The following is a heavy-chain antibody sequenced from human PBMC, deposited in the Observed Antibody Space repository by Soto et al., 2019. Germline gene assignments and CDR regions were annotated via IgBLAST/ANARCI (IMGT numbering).Heavy chain of an antibody. Sequence: PGGSLRLSCAASGFTFSSYWMHWVRQAPGKGLEWVSVIYSGGSTYYADSVKGRFTISRHNSKNTLYLQMNSLRAEDTAVYYCARHGSGSYYGSYYYYMDVWGKGTTVTVSS. J-gene: IGHJ6*03. CDR1: GFTFSSYW. CDR3: ARHGSGSYYGSYYYYMDV. V-gene: IGHV3-53*04. CDR2: IYSGGST. D-gene: IGHD3-10*01.